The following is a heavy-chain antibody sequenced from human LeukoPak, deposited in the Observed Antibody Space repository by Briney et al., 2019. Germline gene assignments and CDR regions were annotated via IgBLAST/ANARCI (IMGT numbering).Heavy chain of an antibody. J-gene: IGHJ4*02. CDR3: ARGLAGSSDPYDY. CDR2: IYHSGST. CDR1: GGSISSGGYS. Sequence: SETLSLTCAVSGGSISSGGYSWSWIRQPPGKGLEWIGYIYHSGSTYYNPSLKSRVTISVDRSKNQFSLKLSSVTAADTAVYYCARGLAGSSDPYDYWGQGTLVTVSS. V-gene: IGHV4-30-2*01. D-gene: IGHD6-6*01.